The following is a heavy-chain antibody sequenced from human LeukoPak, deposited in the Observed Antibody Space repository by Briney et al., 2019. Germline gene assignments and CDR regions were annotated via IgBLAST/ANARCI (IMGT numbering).Heavy chain of an antibody. CDR3: ARDQGSSGWYQGGFDP. V-gene: IGHV4-4*07. D-gene: IGHD6-19*01. CDR2: IYTSGST. Sequence: PSETLSLTCTVSGASIITYYWSWIRQPAGQGLEWLGRIYTSGSTHYNPSLKGRVTMSVDTSKNQFSPKMSSMTAADTAVYYCARDQGSSGWYQGGFDPWGQGTLVTVSS. J-gene: IGHJ5*02. CDR1: GASIITYY.